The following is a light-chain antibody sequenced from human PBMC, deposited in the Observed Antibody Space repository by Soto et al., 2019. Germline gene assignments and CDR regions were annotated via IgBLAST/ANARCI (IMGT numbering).Light chain of an antibody. V-gene: IGLV2-14*01. CDR2: DVT. Sequence: SALTQPASVPGSPGQSITISCTGTSSDVGGYNSVSWYRQDPGKAPKLMIYDVTNRPSGVSNRFSGSKSGNTASLTISGLQAEDEADYYCSSFTSDITYVFGTGTKVTVL. CDR3: SSFTSDITYV. J-gene: IGLJ1*01. CDR1: SSDVGGYNS.